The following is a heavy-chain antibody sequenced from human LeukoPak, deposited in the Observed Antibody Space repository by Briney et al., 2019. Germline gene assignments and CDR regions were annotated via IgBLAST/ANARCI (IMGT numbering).Heavy chain of an antibody. D-gene: IGHD1-26*01. CDR1: GYTFTGYY. J-gene: IGHJ3*02. V-gene: IGHV1-2*02. CDR2: INPNSGGT. Sequence: GASVKVSCKASGYTFTGYYMHWVRQAPGQGLEWMGWINPNSGGTNYAQKFQGRVTMTRDTSISTAYMELSRLRSDDTAVYYCARVRWELLLGRGGNAFDIWGQGTMVTVSS. CDR3: ARVRWELLLGRGGNAFDI.